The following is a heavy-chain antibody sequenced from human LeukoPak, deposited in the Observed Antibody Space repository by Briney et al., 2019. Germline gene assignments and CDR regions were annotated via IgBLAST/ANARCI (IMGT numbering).Heavy chain of an antibody. V-gene: IGHV4-61*01. CDR3: ARGVGYCSSTSCYLHFDY. D-gene: IGHD2-2*01. CDR1: GGSISSSSYY. J-gene: IGHJ4*02. Sequence: SETLSLTCSVSGGSISSSSYYWSWIRQPPGKGLEWIGYIYYSGSTNYNPSLKSRVTISVDTSKNQFSLKLSSVTAADTAVYYCARGVGYCSSTSCYLHFDYWGQGTLVTVSS. CDR2: IYYSGST.